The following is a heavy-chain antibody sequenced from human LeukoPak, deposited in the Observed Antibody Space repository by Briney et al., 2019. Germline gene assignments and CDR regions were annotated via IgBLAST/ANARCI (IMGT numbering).Heavy chain of an antibody. D-gene: IGHD6-19*01. CDR3: AKRPGYSSGWYYFDY. CDR2: ISGSGGST. Sequence: GGSLRLSCAASGFTFSSYAMSWVRQAPRKGLEWVSAISGSGGSTYYADSVKGRFTISRDNSKNTLYLQMNSLRAEDTAVYYCAKRPGYSSGWYYFDYWGQGTLVTVSS. J-gene: IGHJ4*02. V-gene: IGHV3-23*01. CDR1: GFTFSSYA.